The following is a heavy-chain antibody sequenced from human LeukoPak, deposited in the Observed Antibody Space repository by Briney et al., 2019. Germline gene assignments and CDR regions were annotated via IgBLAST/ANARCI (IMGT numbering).Heavy chain of an antibody. CDR3: ARADSSSWYFDY. J-gene: IGHJ4*02. V-gene: IGHV3-11*06. D-gene: IGHD6-13*01. CDR1: GFTFSDYY. Sequence: PGGSLRLSCAASGFTFSDYYMSWIRQAPGKGLEWVSSISSSSSYIYYADSVKGRFTISRDNAKNSLYLQMNSLRAEDTAVYYCARADSSSWYFDYWGQGTLVTVSS. CDR2: ISSSSSYI.